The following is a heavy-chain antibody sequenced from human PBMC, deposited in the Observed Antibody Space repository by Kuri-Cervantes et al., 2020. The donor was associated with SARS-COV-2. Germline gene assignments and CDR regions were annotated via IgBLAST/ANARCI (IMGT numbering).Heavy chain of an antibody. CDR2: ITSDSRYI. CDR1: GLTFRSYS. D-gene: IGHD2-2*01. Sequence: GGSLRLSCAASGLTFRSYSMNWVRQSPGKGLEWVASITSDSRYIYYAGSVKGRFTISRENAKNSLYLEMNSLRAEDTAVYYCARDGGYCTLTTCYSYWYFDLWGRGTLVTVSS. J-gene: IGHJ2*01. CDR3: ARDGGYCTLTTCYSYWYFDL. V-gene: IGHV3-21*01.